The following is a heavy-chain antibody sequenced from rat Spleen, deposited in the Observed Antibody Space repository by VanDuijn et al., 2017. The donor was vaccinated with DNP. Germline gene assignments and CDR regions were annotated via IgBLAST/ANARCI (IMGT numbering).Heavy chain of an antibody. J-gene: IGHJ4*01. V-gene: IGHV2-43*01. CDR3: ARGYYSGGDYAMDA. Sequence: QVQLKESGPGLVQPSQTLSLACTVSGFSLTSYHVHWVRQPSGKGLEWMGVIWTGGSTEYNSALKSRLSISRDTSKSQVFLKMNRLQTEDTATYYCARGYYSGGDYAMDAWGQGTSVTVSS. D-gene: IGHD1-1*01. CDR2: IWTGGST. CDR1: GFSLTSYH.